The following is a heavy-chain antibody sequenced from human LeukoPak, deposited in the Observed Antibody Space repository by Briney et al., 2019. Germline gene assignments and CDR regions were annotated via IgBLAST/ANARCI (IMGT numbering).Heavy chain of an antibody. CDR2: IYYSGST. CDR1: GGSISSSY. J-gene: IGHJ4*02. Sequence: SETLSLTCIVYGGSISSSYWSWIRQPPGEGLEWIGYIYYSGSTNYNPSLKSRVTISVDTSKNQFSLKLSSVTAADTAVYYCARGGMTTQPFDYWGQGTLVTVSS. V-gene: IGHV4-59*01. D-gene: IGHD4-17*01. CDR3: ARGGMTTQPFDY.